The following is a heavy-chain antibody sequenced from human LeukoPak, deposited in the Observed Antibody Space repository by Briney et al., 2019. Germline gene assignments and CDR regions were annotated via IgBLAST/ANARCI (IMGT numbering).Heavy chain of an antibody. J-gene: IGHJ4*02. V-gene: IGHV4-31*03. CDR2: IYYSGST. D-gene: IGHD4-17*01. CDR3: ARSPAGMMTTYGPRYDY. CDR1: GGSISSGGYS. Sequence: SQTLSLTCTVSGGSISSGGYSWSWIRQHPGKGLEWIGYIYYSGSTYYNPSLKSRVTISVDTSKNQFSLKLSSVTAADTAVYYCARSPAGMMTTYGPRYDYWGQGTLVTVSS.